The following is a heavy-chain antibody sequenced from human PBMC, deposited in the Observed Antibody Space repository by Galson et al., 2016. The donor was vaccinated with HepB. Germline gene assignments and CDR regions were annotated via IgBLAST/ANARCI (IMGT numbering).Heavy chain of an antibody. D-gene: IGHD1-26*01. CDR3: ARESTEHDSGMDV. CDR2: ISYDGSNK. V-gene: IGHV3-30*04. Sequence: SLRLSCAASGFIFSSYAMHWVRQAPGKGLEWVGVISYDGSNKYYVDSVEGRFTIARDNSKNALDLQMNSLKTEDTAVYYCARESTEHDSGMDVWGQGTTVIVSS. J-gene: IGHJ6*02. CDR1: GFIFSSYA.